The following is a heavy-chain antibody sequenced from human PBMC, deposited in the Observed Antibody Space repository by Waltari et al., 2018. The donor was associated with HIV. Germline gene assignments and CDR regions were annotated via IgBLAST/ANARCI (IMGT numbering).Heavy chain of an antibody. V-gene: IGHV1-2*06. J-gene: IGHJ4*02. Sequence: QVQLVQSGAEVKKPGASVKVSCKASGYTFTGYYMHWVRQAPGQGLEWMGRINPNSGGTNYAQKFQGRVTMTRDTSISTAYMELSRLRSDDTAVYYCANQGRRYCSGGSCYDFDYWGQGTLVTVSS. D-gene: IGHD2-15*01. CDR2: INPNSGGT. CDR3: ANQGRRYCSGGSCYDFDY. CDR1: GYTFTGYY.